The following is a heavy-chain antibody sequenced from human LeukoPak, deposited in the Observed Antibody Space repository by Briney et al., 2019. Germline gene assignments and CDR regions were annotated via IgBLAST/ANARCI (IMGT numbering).Heavy chain of an antibody. Sequence: GGSLRLSCAASGFTFSSYSMNWVRQAPGKGLEWVSSISSSSSYIYYADSVKGRFTISRDNTKNSLYLQMNSLRAEDTAVYYCAREGEDIVVDYWGQGTLVTVSS. J-gene: IGHJ4*02. V-gene: IGHV3-21*01. D-gene: IGHD2-15*01. CDR2: ISSSSSYI. CDR1: GFTFSSYS. CDR3: AREGEDIVVDY.